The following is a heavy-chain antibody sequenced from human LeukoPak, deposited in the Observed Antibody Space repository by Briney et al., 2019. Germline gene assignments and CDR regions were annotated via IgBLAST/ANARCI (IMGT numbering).Heavy chain of an antibody. CDR1: GYTFSSYG. J-gene: IGHJ4*02. D-gene: IGHD1-26*01. Sequence: ASVKVSCKASGYTFSSYGISWVRQAPGQGLEWMGWISAYNGNKIYAQNLQDRVTMTTDTSTNTAYMELRSLRSDDTAVYYCARTSGNCYVFDYWGQGTLVTVSS. V-gene: IGHV1-18*01. CDR3: ARTSGNCYVFDY. CDR2: ISAYNGNK.